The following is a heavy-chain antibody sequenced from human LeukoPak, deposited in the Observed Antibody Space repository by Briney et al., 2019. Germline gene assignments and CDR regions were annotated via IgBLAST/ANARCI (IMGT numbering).Heavy chain of an antibody. CDR2: ISYDGSNK. V-gene: IGHV3-30-3*01. CDR1: GFTFSSYA. Sequence: PGGSLRLSCAASGFTFSSYAIHWVRQAPGKGLEWVAVISYDGSNKYYADSVKGRFTISRDNSKNTLYLQMNSLRAEDTAAYYCARGIVDTAMAGAFDIWGQGTMVTVSS. D-gene: IGHD5-18*01. CDR3: ARGIVDTAMAGAFDI. J-gene: IGHJ3*02.